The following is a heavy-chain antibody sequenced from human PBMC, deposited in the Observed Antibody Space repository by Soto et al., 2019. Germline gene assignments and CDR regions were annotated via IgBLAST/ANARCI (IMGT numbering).Heavy chain of an antibody. CDR1: GYSFTSYW. Sequence: GESLKISCNGSGYSFTSYWISWVRQMPGKGLEWMGRIDPSDSYTNYSPSFQGHVTISADKSISTAYLQWSSLKASDTAMYYCAKHNHYDFWSGYYYYYGMDVWGQGTTVTVSS. J-gene: IGHJ6*02. D-gene: IGHD3-3*01. V-gene: IGHV5-10-1*01. CDR2: IDPSDSYT. CDR3: AKHNHYDFWSGYYYYYGMDV.